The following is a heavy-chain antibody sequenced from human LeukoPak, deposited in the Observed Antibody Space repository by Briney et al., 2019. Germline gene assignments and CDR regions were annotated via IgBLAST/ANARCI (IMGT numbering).Heavy chain of an antibody. D-gene: IGHD6-19*01. CDR2: ISGDGGST. CDR1: GLNFANYG. J-gene: IGHJ4*02. V-gene: IGHV3-43*02. Sequence: GGSLRLSCAAPGLNFANYGIHWVRQPPGKVLEWVSLISGDGGSTFYVDSVRGRFTISRDNSKNSLYLQMSGLRSEDTAFYFCARESDSSGWYDYWGQGTLVTVSS. CDR3: ARESDSSGWYDY.